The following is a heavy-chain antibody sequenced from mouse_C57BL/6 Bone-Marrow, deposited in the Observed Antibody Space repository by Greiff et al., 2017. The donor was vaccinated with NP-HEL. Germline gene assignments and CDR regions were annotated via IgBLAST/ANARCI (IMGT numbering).Heavy chain of an antibody. V-gene: IGHV2-2*01. CDR3: ARNDYDEGSDPFAY. Sequence: VKLVESGPGLVQPSQSLSITCTVSGFSLTSYGVHWVRQSPGKGLEWLGVIWSGGSTDYNAAFISRLSISKDNSKSQVFFKMNSLQADDTAIYYCARNDYDEGSDPFAYWGQGTLVTVSA. D-gene: IGHD2-4*01. J-gene: IGHJ3*01. CDR2: IWSGGST. CDR1: GFSLTSYG.